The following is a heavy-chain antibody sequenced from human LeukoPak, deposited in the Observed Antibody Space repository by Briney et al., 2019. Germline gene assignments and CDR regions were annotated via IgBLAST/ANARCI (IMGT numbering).Heavy chain of an antibody. CDR3: ARSTYHDFWSGYYTGFLADY. V-gene: IGHV4-39*01. CDR2: IYYSGST. CDR1: GGSISSSSYY. Sequence: SETLSLTCTVSGGSISSSSYYWGWIRQPPGKGLEWIGTIYYSGSTYYNPSLKSRATISVDTSKNQFSLKLSSVTAADTAVYYCARSTYHDFWSGYYTGFLADYWGRGTLVTVSS. D-gene: IGHD3-3*01. J-gene: IGHJ4*02.